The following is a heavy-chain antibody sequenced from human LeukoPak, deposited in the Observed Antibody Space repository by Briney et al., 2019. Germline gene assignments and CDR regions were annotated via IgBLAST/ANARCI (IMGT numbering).Heavy chain of an antibody. D-gene: IGHD6-19*01. V-gene: IGHV3-21*01. CDR3: ARVFYSSGWYGNFDY. CDR2: ITSTSIYI. Sequence: GGSLRLSCAASGFAFGTYSIHWVRQAPGKGLEWVASITSTSIYIYYGDSVKGRFIVSRDNARNSLYLQMNSLRAEDTAVYYCARVFYSSGWYGNFDYWGQGTLVTVSS. CDR1: GFAFGTYS. J-gene: IGHJ4*02.